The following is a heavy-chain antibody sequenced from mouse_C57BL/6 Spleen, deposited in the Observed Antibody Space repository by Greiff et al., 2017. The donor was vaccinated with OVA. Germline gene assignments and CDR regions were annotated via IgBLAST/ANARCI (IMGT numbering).Heavy chain of an antibody. Sequence: EVQLQQSGPELVKPGASVKISCKASGYTFTDYYMNWVKQSHGKSLEWIGDINPNNGGTSYNQKFKGKATLTVDKSSSTAYMELRSLTSEDSAVYYCARSPSVYYAMDYWGQGTSVTVSS. CDR3: ARSPSVYYAMDY. CDR1: GYTFTDYY. CDR2: INPNNGGT. J-gene: IGHJ4*01. V-gene: IGHV1-26*01. D-gene: IGHD2-10*02.